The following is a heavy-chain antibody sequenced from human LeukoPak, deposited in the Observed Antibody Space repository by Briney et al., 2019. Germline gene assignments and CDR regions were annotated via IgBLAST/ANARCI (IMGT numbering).Heavy chain of an antibody. Sequence: GGSLRLSCTASGFTFSSYALSWVRQAPGKGLEWVSTISGSGGRTYYADSVKGRFSISRDNPKNTLYLQMNSLRVDDTAVYYCASVLGPSTLDTWGQGTLVTVSS. V-gene: IGHV3-23*01. D-gene: IGHD2-8*02. CDR2: ISGSGGRT. CDR3: ASVLGPSTLDT. CDR1: GFTFSSYA. J-gene: IGHJ5*02.